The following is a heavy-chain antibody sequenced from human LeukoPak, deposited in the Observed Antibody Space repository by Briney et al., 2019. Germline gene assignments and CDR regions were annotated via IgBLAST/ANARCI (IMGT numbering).Heavy chain of an antibody. Sequence: GGSLRPSCAASGFEFSTHSINWVRQAPGKGLEWVSHISSSSSNIYYADSVKGRFTISRDTANNSLYLQMHSLRAEDTAVYYCARGYSTASYSHYYYYLDVWGTGTTVTVSS. J-gene: IGHJ6*03. CDR2: ISSSSSNI. V-gene: IGHV3-48*01. CDR1: GFEFSTHS. CDR3: ARGYSTASYSHYYYYLDV. D-gene: IGHD5-12*01.